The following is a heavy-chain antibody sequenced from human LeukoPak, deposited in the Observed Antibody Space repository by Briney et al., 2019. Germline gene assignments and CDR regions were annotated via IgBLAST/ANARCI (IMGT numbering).Heavy chain of an antibody. Sequence: SETLSLTCTVSGGSISSSSYYWGWIRQPPGKGLEWIGSIYYSGSTYYNPSLKSRVTISVDTSKNQFSLKLSSVTAADTAVYYCAKNGQSGFSFDPWGQGTLVTVSS. CDR2: IYYSGST. CDR1: GGSISSSSYY. J-gene: IGHJ5*02. CDR3: AKNGQSGFSFDP. D-gene: IGHD2-8*01. V-gene: IGHV4-39*07.